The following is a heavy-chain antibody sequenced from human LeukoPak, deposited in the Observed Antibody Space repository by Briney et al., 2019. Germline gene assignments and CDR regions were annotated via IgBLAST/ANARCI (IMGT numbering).Heavy chain of an antibody. CDR3: TRDSQGSGTYSTDH. CDR2: MNQDGSRK. D-gene: IGHD3-10*01. V-gene: IGHV3-7*01. CDR1: GFTLSSSW. J-gene: IGHJ4*02. Sequence: GGSLRLSCVAYGFTLSSSWMSWVRQRPGKGPEWVANMNQDGSRKFYVDSVEGRFTISRDNAKNSLYLEMNGLRDEDTAVYYCTRDSQGSGTYSTDHWGQGTLVTVSS.